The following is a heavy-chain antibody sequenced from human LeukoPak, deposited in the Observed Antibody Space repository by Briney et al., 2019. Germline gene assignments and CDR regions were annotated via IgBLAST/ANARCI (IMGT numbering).Heavy chain of an antibody. J-gene: IGHJ3*02. CDR3: ARVEMATIIYAFDI. CDR1: GGSISSYY. D-gene: IGHD5-24*01. CDR2: IYYSGST. V-gene: IGHV4-39*07. Sequence: SETLSLTCTVSGGSISSYYWGWIRQPPGKGLEWIGSIYYSGSTYYNPSLKSRVTISVDTSKNQFSLKLSSVTAADTAVYYCARVEMATIIYAFDIWGQGTMVTVSS.